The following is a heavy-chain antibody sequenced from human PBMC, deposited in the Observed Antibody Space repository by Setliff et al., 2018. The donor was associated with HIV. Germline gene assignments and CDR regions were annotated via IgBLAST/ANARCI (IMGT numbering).Heavy chain of an antibody. J-gene: IGHJ5*01. D-gene: IGHD1-7*01. Sequence: SETLSLTCAVSGDSIGTYSWHWLRQPPGKGLEWIGYIYGSGSTGYNPSLTSRVTMSTDTPNNRFALKLTSVTAADTAVYYCAIRAVQDGTVTSSNWFESWGQGTLVTVSS. CDR3: AIRAVQDGTVTSSNWFES. V-gene: IGHV4-4*09. CDR1: GDSIGTYS. CDR2: IYGSGST.